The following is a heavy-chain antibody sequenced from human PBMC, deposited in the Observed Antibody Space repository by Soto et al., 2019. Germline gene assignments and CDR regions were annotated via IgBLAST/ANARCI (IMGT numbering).Heavy chain of an antibody. D-gene: IGHD2-15*01. J-gene: IGHJ4*02. Sequence: GGSLRLSCAASGFIFSSYAMHWFRQTPGKGQEWVAVISNDGSNKLYADSVKGRFTISRDNPKKTLYLQIISLRHEDTAVYYCARDTSSVAPFDYWGQGILVTVSS. CDR3: ARDTSSVAPFDY. CDR1: GFIFSSYA. CDR2: ISNDGSNK. V-gene: IGHV3-30*03.